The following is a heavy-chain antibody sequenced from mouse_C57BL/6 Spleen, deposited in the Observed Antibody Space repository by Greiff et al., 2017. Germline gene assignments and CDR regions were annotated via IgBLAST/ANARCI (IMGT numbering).Heavy chain of an antibody. CDR3: ARQDYYGSSTGYFDV. V-gene: IGHV5-6*01. CDR2: ISSGGSYT. D-gene: IGHD1-1*01. J-gene: IGHJ1*03. Sequence: EVQVVESGGDLVKPGGSLKLSCAASGFTFSSYGMSWVRQTPDKRLEWVATISSGGSYTYYPDSVKGRFTISRDNAKNTLYLQMSSLKSEDTAMYYGARQDYYGSSTGYFDVWGTGTTVTVSS. CDR1: GFTFSSYG.